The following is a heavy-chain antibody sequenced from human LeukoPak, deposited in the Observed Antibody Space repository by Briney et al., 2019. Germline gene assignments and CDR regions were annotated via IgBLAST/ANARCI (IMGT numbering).Heavy chain of an antibody. D-gene: IGHD3-10*01. CDR1: GFTFSSYS. Sequence: GGSLRLSCAASGFTFSSYSMNWVRQAPGKGLEWVSFISSSSNYIFYADSVKGRFTISRDNAKNSLYLQMNSLRAEDTAVYYCARPGSPRRGVRGGNWFDPWGQGTLVTVSS. CDR3: ARPGSPRRGVRGGNWFDP. J-gene: IGHJ5*02. V-gene: IGHV3-21*01. CDR2: ISSSSNYI.